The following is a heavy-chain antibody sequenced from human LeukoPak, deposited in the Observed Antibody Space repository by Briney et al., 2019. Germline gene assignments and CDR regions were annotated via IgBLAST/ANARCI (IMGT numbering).Heavy chain of an antibody. J-gene: IGHJ4*02. V-gene: IGHV4-59*02. CDR3: ATLVYSGSRYHFDT. CDR1: NGAVKNSY. D-gene: IGHD1-26*01. Sequence: PSETLSLTCSVSNGAVKNSYWTWIRQPPGQGLEWIGNFLYSGTTTYRASLDSRLIISVDNSKNTVSLRLFSVTAADTAVYYCATLVYSGSRYHFDTWGQGTLVTVSS. CDR2: FLYSGTT.